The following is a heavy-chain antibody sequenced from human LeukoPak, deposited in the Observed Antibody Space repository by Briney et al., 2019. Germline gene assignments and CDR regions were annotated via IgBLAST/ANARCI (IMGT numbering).Heavy chain of an antibody. D-gene: IGHD4-17*01. Sequence: ASVKVSCKVSGYTLTELSMHWVRQAPGKGLEWMGGFDPEDGETIYAQKFQGRVTMTEDTSTDTAYMELSSLRSEDTAVYYCATGGEDGDYTFDYWGQGTLATVSS. V-gene: IGHV1-24*01. CDR2: FDPEDGET. CDR3: ATGGEDGDYTFDY. J-gene: IGHJ4*02. CDR1: GYTLTELS.